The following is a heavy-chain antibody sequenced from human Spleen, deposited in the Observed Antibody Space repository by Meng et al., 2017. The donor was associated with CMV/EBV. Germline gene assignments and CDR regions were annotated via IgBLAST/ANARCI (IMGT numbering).Heavy chain of an antibody. J-gene: IGHJ4*02. D-gene: IGHD2-8*01. CDR2: ISGVGTST. V-gene: IGHV3-23*01. CDR3: ARAQVYYFDS. Sequence: GESLKISCAASGFTFSNSAMSWARQAPGKGLKWVSSISGVGTSTSYADSVKGRFTISRDNSKNTLYLQLNGLRAEDTAVYYCARAQVYYFDSWGQGTLVTVSS. CDR1: GFTFSNSA.